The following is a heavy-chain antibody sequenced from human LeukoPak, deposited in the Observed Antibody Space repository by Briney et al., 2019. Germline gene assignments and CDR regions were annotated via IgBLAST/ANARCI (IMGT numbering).Heavy chain of an antibody. D-gene: IGHD3-10*02. Sequence: GGSLRLSCAASGFTFSSYEMNWVRQAPGKGLEWVSYISSSGSTIYYADSVKGRFTISRDNAKNSLYLQMNSLRAEDTAVHYCAELGITMIGDVWGKGTTVTISS. J-gene: IGHJ6*04. V-gene: IGHV3-48*03. CDR3: AELGITMIGDV. CDR2: ISSSGSTI. CDR1: GFTFSSYE.